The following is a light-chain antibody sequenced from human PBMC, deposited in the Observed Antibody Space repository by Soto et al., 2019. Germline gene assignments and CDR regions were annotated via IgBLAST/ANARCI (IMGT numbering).Light chain of an antibody. CDR2: GAS. Sequence: IVMTQSPATLSVSPGEGATLSCRANQTVSSHLAWYQQKPGQAPSLLIYGASTRATGIPARFSGNGSGTEFTLTVSSLQSVDFAIYYCQQSNNWPPTFGQGTKVDIK. CDR3: QQSNNWPPT. V-gene: IGKV3-15*01. CDR1: QTVSSH. J-gene: IGKJ1*01.